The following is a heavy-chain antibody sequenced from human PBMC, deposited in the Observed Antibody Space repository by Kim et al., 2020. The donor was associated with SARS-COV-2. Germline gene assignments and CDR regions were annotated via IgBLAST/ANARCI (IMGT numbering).Heavy chain of an antibody. CDR3: GRGEIGYCSSTTCSDAFDI. V-gene: IGHV1-3*01. CDR2: INAGNGNT. D-gene: IGHD2-2*01. J-gene: IGHJ3*02. Sequence: VSVKVSCKASGFTFTNYVIHWVRQAPGQRLEWMGWINAGNGNTKYSQKFQGRVTITRDASASAAYMELSSLRSEDTAIYYCGRGEIGYCSSTTCSDAFDIWGQGTVVTVSS. CDR1: GFTFTNYV.